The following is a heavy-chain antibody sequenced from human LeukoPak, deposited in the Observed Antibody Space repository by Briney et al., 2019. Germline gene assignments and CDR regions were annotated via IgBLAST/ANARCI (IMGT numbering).Heavy chain of an antibody. D-gene: IGHD3-16*01. CDR1: GGTFSSYA. J-gene: IGHJ6*02. Sequence: GASVKVSYKASGGTFSSYAISWVRQAPGQGLEWMGGIIPIFGTANYAQKFQGRVTITADESTSTAYMELSSLRSEDTAVYYCARAYYQPYYYYYGMDVWGQGTTVTVSS. CDR3: ARAYYQPYYYYYGMDV. CDR2: IIPIFGTA. V-gene: IGHV1-69*13.